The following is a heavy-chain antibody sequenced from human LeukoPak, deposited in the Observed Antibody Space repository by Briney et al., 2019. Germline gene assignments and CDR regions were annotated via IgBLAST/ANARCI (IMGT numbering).Heavy chain of an antibody. CDR3: AGYGSGSF. CDR1: GFTVSSNY. J-gene: IGHJ4*02. V-gene: IGHV3-66*01. Sequence: GGSLRLSCAVSGFTVSSNYMSWVRQAPGKGLEWVSLIYSGGSTYYADTVKGRFTISRDNSKNTLYLQMNSLRVEDTAVYYCAGYGSGSFWGQGTLVTVSS. CDR2: IYSGGST. D-gene: IGHD3-10*01.